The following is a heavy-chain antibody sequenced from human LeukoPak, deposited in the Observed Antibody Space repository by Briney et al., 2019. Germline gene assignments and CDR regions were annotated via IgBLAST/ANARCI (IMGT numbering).Heavy chain of an antibody. J-gene: IGHJ6*02. CDR2: INPSGGST. CDR1: GYTFTSYY. D-gene: IGHD2-2*01. V-gene: IGHV1-46*01. CDR3: ARDLECTSCSSAGNYGMDV. Sequence: ASVKVSCKASGYTFTSYYMHWVRQAPGQGLEWMGIINPSGGSTSYVQKFQGRVTMTRDTSTSTVYMELSSLRSEDTAVYYCARDLECTSCSSAGNYGMDVWGQGTTVTVSS.